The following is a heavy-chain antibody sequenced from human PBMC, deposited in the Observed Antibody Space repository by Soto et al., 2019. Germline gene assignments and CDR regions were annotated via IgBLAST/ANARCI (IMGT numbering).Heavy chain of an antibody. CDR3: AKRSGSDWYGPFDK. J-gene: IGHJ4*02. V-gene: IGHV3-23*01. Sequence: EVQLLESGGDLVQPGGSLRLSCAASGFTFGSYAMTWVRQAPGKGLEWVSSTIGSGGSTYYADSVKGRFTISRDNSRNTLYLQMTSLRAEDTAVYYCAKRSGSDWYGPFDKWGQGTLVTVSS. CDR1: GFTFGSYA. D-gene: IGHD6-13*01. CDR2: TIGSGGST.